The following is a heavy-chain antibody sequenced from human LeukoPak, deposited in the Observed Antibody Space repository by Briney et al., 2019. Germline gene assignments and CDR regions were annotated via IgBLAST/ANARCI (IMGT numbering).Heavy chain of an antibody. D-gene: IGHD6-13*01. J-gene: IGHJ4*02. CDR2: ISWNSGSI. CDR1: GFTFDDYA. CDR3: AKTAGRDSFGSWYYFDY. Sequence: GGSLRLSCAASGFTFDDYAMHWVRQAPGKGLEWVAGISWNSGSIGYADSVKGRFTISRDNAKNSLYLQMNSLRAEDTALYYCAKTAGRDSFGSWYYFDYWGQGTLVTVSS. V-gene: IGHV3-9*01.